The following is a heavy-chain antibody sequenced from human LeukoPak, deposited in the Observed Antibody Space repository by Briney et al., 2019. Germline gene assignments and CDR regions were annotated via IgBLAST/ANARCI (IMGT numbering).Heavy chain of an antibody. CDR2: IYYSGST. Sequence: PSQALSLTCTVSGGSISSGGYYWTWIRQHPEKGLEWIGSIYYSGSTYYNPSLKSRVTISVDTSKNQFSLKLRSVTAADTAVYYCARHLTWGDISGYYYFDYWGQGTLVTVSS. CDR3: ARHLTWGDISGYYYFDY. CDR1: GGSISSGGYY. V-gene: IGHV4-30-2*03. D-gene: IGHD3-22*01. J-gene: IGHJ4*02.